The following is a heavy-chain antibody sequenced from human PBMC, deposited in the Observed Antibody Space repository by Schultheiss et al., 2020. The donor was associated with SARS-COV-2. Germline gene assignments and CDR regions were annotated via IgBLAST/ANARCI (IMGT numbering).Heavy chain of an antibody. CDR2: ISSSGSTI. CDR3: ARGLYDSSGYRHLPDY. V-gene: IGHV3-11*04. CDR1: GFTFSNAW. D-gene: IGHD3-22*01. J-gene: IGHJ4*02. Sequence: GGSLRLSCAASGFTFSNAWMSWVRQAPGKGLEWVSYISSSGSTIYYADSVKGRFTISRDNAKNVMYLQMNSLRAEDTAVYYCARGLYDSSGYRHLPDYWGQGTPVTVSS.